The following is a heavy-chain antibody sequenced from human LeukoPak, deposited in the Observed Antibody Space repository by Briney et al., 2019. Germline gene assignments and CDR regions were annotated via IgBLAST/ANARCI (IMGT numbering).Heavy chain of an antibody. CDR2: IYPGDSDT. CDR3: ARYPKNYSDVTGYFDL. D-gene: IGHD3-22*01. J-gene: IGHJ4*02. Sequence: GESLKISCKGSGYSFSTYWIGWVRQMPGKGLECLGVIYPGDSDTRYSPSFQGQVTISADKSISTAYLQWSSLRASDTAIYYCARYPKNYSDVTGYFDLWGQGTRVTVSS. V-gene: IGHV5-51*01. CDR1: GYSFSTYW.